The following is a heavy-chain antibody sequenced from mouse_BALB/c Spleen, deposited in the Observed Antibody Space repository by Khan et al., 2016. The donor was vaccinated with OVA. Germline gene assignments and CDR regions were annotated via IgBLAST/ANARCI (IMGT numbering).Heavy chain of an antibody. CDR3: TRDRIDY. J-gene: IGHJ2*01. Sequence: QVQLKESGAELAKPGASVKMSCKASGYTFTTYWMHWVKQRPGQGLEWIGYINPTSGYTYYNDKFKDRATLSADKSYSTAYMQLNSLTSEDSAVYYCTRDRIDYWGQGTTLTVSS. CDR1: GYTFTTYW. CDR2: INPTSGYT. V-gene: IGHV1-7*01.